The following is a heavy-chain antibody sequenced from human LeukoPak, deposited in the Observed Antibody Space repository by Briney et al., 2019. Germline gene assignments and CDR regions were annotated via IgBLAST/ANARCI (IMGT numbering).Heavy chain of an antibody. V-gene: IGHV4-39*01. CDR2: IRYSGDA. J-gene: IGHJ4*02. CDR3: SIRDNSAYYSSLDY. D-gene: IGHD3-22*01. Sequence: SETLSLTCTVSGVCISSSSYYWGWIRQPPGKGLEWIANIRYSGDAYYNPSLKSRVTISVATSKNQFSLKLSCVTAADTAVYYCSIRDNSAYYSSLDYWGQGTLVTVSS. CDR1: GVCISSSSYY.